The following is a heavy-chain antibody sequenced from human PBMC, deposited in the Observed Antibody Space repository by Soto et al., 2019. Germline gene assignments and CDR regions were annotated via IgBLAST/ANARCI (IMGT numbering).Heavy chain of an antibody. V-gene: IGHV3-30*18. CDR3: TKDPRAGPSKGDPSYYFYSGMDD. J-gene: IGHJ6*02. CDR1: GFTFSSYG. Sequence: GGSLRLSCAASGFTFSSYGMHWVRQAPGKGLEWVAVISYDGSNTYYADSVKGRFTISRDNSKNTLYLQMNSLRAEDTAVYYCTKDPRAGPSKGDPSYYFYSGMDDWGQGTTVTVSS. CDR2: ISYDGSNT. D-gene: IGHD6-13*01.